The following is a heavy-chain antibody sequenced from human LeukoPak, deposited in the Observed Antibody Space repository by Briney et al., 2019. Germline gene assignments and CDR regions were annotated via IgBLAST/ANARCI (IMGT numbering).Heavy chain of an antibody. Sequence: SETLSLTCTVSGGSISSYYWSWIRQPPGKGLEWIGYIYYSGSTNYNPSLKSRVTISVDTSKNQFSLKLSSVTAADTAVYYCARAIPLPDYDILTGYYFGYFDYWGQGTLVTVSS. D-gene: IGHD3-9*01. CDR3: ARAIPLPDYDILTGYYFGYFDY. CDR2: IYYSGST. CDR1: GGSISSYY. V-gene: IGHV4-59*08. J-gene: IGHJ4*02.